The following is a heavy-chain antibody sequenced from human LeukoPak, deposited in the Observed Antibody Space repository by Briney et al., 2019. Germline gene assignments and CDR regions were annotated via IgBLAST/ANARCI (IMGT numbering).Heavy chain of an antibody. J-gene: IGHJ4*02. CDR2: ISGSGGST. Sequence: GESLRLSCAASGFTFSSYAMSWVRHAPGKGLELVSAISGSGGSTYYADSVQGRLTIPRDNSKNMLYLQMNSLRGEDTAVYYCAKHFYGRLDYWGQGTLVTVSS. CDR3: AKHFYGRLDY. CDR1: GFTFSSYA. D-gene: IGHD4-17*01. V-gene: IGHV3-23*01.